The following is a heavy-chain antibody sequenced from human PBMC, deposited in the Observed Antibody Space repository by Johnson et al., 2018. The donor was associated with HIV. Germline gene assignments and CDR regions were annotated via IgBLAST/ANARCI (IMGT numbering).Heavy chain of an antibody. CDR1: GFTFSSYP. D-gene: IGHD4-23*01. J-gene: IGHJ3*02. Sequence: QVQLVESGGGVVQPGRFLRLSCAVSGFTFSSYPMHWVRQAPGKGLEWVAVISYDGSNKYYADSVKGRFTISRDNSKNTLYLQMNSLRAEDTAVYYCARVTQQVVRVGSDAFDIWGQGTMVTVSS. CDR2: ISYDGSNK. CDR3: ARVTQQVVRVGSDAFDI. V-gene: IGHV3-30*04.